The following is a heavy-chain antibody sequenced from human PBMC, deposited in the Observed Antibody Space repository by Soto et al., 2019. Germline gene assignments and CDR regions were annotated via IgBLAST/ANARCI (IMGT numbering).Heavy chain of an antibody. V-gene: IGHV1-69*01. CDR3: AKVRYSSPMGYYYGMDV. J-gene: IGHJ6*02. D-gene: IGHD6-19*01. Sequence: QAQLEQSGGEVKKPGSSVKVSCKASRVAFSKFIVTWVRQAPGLGLEWVGEIIPFFGTANYAQKFQGRDTFTADESTSTSYMEVNNLRSEDTAVYYCAKVRYSSPMGYYYGMDVWGQGTTVTVSS. CDR2: IIPFFGTA. CDR1: RVAFSKFI.